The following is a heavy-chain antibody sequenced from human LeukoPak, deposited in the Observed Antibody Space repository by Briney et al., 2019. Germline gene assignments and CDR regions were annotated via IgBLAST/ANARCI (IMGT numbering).Heavy chain of an antibody. CDR1: GFTFSSYA. Sequence: GGSLRLSCAASGFTFSSYAMNWVRQAPGKGLEWVSAISGRGGSTYYADSGKGRFSICRGDSKRRLYLQMNSLRAEDTAVYYCAKGPYGSALNWFDPWGQGTLVTVSS. D-gene: IGHD3-10*01. CDR2: ISGRGGST. J-gene: IGHJ5*02. V-gene: IGHV3-23*01. CDR3: AKGPYGSALNWFDP.